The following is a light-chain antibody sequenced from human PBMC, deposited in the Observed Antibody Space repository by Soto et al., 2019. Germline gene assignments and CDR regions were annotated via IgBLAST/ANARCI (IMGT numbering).Light chain of an antibody. CDR2: GAS. V-gene: IGKV3-20*01. CDR1: QTVSNTY. J-gene: IGKJ4*01. CDR3: QQYGALPPT. Sequence: EIVLTQFPGALSLSPGERVTLSCRASQTVSNTYLAWYQQQSGQAPKFLIYGASNRATGIPDRFSGSGSGTDFTLTISRLEPEDFAVYYCQQYGALPPTFGGGTKVEIK.